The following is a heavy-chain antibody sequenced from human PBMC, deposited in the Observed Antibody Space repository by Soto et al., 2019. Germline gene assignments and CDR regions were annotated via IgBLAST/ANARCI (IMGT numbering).Heavy chain of an antibody. Sequence: QVQLQEPGPGLVKPSQTLSLTCTVSGGSISSGGYYWSWIRQHPGKGLEWIGYIYYSGSTYYNPSLKSRVTISVDTSKNQFSLKLSSVTAADTAVYYCARDIRGAAGTTSSFWFDPWGQGTLVTVSS. D-gene: IGHD1-1*01. CDR2: IYYSGST. CDR3: ARDIRGAAGTTSSFWFDP. J-gene: IGHJ5*02. V-gene: IGHV4-31*03. CDR1: GGSISSGGYY.